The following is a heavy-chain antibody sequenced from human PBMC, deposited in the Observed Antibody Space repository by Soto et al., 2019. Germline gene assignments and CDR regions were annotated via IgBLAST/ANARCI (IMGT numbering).Heavy chain of an antibody. CDR3: ARDLAYCGGDCYSAGFGY. J-gene: IGHJ4*02. V-gene: IGHV3-21*01. CDR1: GFTFRTFT. D-gene: IGHD2-21*02. CDR2: ISSSSAYI. Sequence: EVQLVESGGGLVKPGGSLRLSCAASGFTFRTFTMNWVRQAPGKGLEWVSSISSSSAYIYYADSVKGRFTISRDNAKNSLYLQMNSLRAEDTAVYYCARDLAYCGGDCYSAGFGYWGQGTLFTVSS.